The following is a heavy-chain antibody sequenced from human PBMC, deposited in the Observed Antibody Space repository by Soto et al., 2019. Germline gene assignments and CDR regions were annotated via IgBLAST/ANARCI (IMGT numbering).Heavy chain of an antibody. CDR1: EYTFTSYA. Sequence: QVQLVQSGAEEKKPGASVKVSCKASEYTFTSYAMHWVRQAPGQRLEWMGWINAGNGNTKYSQQFQGRVTITRDTSASIAYMELSSLRSEDTAVYYCARSIVVVTALDYWGQGTLVTVSS. V-gene: IGHV1-3*05. D-gene: IGHD2-21*02. CDR2: INAGNGNT. J-gene: IGHJ4*02. CDR3: ARSIVVVTALDY.